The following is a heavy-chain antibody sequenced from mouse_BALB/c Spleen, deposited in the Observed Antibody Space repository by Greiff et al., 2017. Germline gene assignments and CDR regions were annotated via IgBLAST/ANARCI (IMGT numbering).Heavy chain of an antibody. J-gene: IGHJ2*01. D-gene: IGHD4-1*02. Sequence: EVKLMESGGGLVQPGGSRKLSCAASGFTFSSFGMHWVRQAPEKGLEWVAYISSGSSTIYYADTVKGRFTISRDNPKNTLYLQMSSLKSEDTAMYYCARAQLYYFDYWGQGTTLTVSS. CDR2: ISSGSSTI. CDR1: GFTFSSFG. CDR3: ARAQLYYFDY. V-gene: IGHV5-17*02.